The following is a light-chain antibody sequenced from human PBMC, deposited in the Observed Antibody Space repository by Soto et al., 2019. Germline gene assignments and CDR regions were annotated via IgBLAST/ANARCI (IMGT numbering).Light chain of an antibody. CDR2: KAS. CDR1: QSISSW. Sequence: DIQMTQSPSTLSASVGDRVTITCRASQSISSWLAWYQQKPGKAPNLLIYKASSLESGVPSRFSGSGSGTEFNLPISSLQPDDFATYYCQQYNSFTWTFGQGTKVEIK. CDR3: QQYNSFTWT. V-gene: IGKV1-5*03. J-gene: IGKJ1*01.